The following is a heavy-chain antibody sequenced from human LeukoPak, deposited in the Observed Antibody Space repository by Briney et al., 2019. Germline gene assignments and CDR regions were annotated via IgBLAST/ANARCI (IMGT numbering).Heavy chain of an antibody. CDR3: ARDRDYSNTERGFDY. V-gene: IGHV1-2*02. D-gene: IGHD4-11*01. Sequence: GASVKVSCKTSGYTFTDYYIHWVRQAPGQGLEWMGWINPNSGETNSAQKFQGRVTMTGDTSISTAYMELRRVTSNHRGVYYCARDRDYSNTERGFDYWGQGTLVTVSS. J-gene: IGHJ4*02. CDR1: GYTFTDYY. CDR2: INPNSGET.